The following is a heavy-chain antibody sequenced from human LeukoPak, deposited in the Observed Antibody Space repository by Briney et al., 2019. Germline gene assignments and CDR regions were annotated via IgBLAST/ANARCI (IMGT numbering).Heavy chain of an antibody. Sequence: SXXLSLTCAVSGYSISSGYYWGWIRPPPGKGLEWIGSIYHSVTPYYTPSLKIRVTISLDTSNTQFSLNLSSVTAADTAVYYCARQGLLSGSPSEDPPTHFDYWGQGTLVTVSS. CDR2: IYHSVTP. V-gene: IGHV4-38-2*01. CDR3: ARQGLLSGSPSEDPPTHFDY. D-gene: IGHD1-26*01. J-gene: IGHJ4*02. CDR1: GYSISSGYY.